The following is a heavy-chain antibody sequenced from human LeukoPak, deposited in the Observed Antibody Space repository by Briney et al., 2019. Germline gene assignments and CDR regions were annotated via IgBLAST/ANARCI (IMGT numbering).Heavy chain of an antibody. D-gene: IGHD3-22*01. J-gene: IGHJ3*02. CDR3: AKSAGHYYDSSGYYRRRPNDAFDI. CDR2: IYHSGST. Sequence: SQTLSLTCAVSGGSIGSGGYSWSWIRQPPGKGLEWIGYIYHSGSTYYNPSLKSRVTISVDRSKNQFSLKLSSVTAADTAVYYCAKSAGHYYDSSGYYRRRPNDAFDIWGQGTMVTVSS. CDR1: GGSIGSGGYS. V-gene: IGHV4-30-2*01.